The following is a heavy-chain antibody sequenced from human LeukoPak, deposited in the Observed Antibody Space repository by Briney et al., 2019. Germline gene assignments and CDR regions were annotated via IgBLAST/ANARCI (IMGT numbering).Heavy chain of an antibody. Sequence: ASVKVSCKTSGYTFTNYDINWVRQATGQGLEWMGWMSPNNGNTGYAQKFQGRVTMTRNTSISTAYMELSSLRSEDTAVYYCARGELGTVTSWWYYYYGMDVWGQGTTVTVSS. CDR1: GYTFTNYD. CDR2: MSPNNGNT. D-gene: IGHD4-11*01. J-gene: IGHJ6*02. V-gene: IGHV1-8*01. CDR3: ARGELGTVTSWWYYYYGMDV.